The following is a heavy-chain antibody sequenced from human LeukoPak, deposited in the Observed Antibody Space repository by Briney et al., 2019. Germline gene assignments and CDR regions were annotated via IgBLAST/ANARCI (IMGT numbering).Heavy chain of an antibody. V-gene: IGHV4-4*07. Sequence: SETLSLTCTVSGGSISSYCWSWIRQPAGKGLEWIGRVYASGTTFYNPSLKSRVTMLVDTSKNQFSLKLNSVTAADTAVYYCARGGNYYDSSSYYYFDYWGQGTLVTVSS. CDR1: GGSISSYC. CDR2: VYASGTT. D-gene: IGHD3-22*01. CDR3: ARGGNYYDSSSYYYFDY. J-gene: IGHJ4*02.